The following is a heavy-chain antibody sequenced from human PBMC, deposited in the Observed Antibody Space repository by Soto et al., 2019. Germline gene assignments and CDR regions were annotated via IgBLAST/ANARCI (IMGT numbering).Heavy chain of an antibody. CDR1: GGTFSSYA. V-gene: IGHV1-69*13. D-gene: IGHD6-19*01. CDR3: ATAGAMGYSSGWNPFDY. J-gene: IGHJ4*02. Sequence: SVKVSCKASGGTFSSYAISWVRQAPGQGLEWMGGIIPIFGTANYAQKFQGRVTITADESTSTAYMELSSLRSEDTAVYYCATAGAMGYSSGWNPFDYWGQGTLVTVSS. CDR2: IIPIFGTA.